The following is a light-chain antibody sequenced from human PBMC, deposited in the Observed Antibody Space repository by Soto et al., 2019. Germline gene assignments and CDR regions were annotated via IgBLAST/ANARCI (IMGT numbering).Light chain of an antibody. Sequence: ELVMTQSPDTLSVSPGERATLLCRASQSVRNNLAWYQQKPGQAPRLLIYGASTRATGIPARFSGSGSGTEFTLTISSLQSEDFAVYYCQQYNNWPFTFGPGTKVDIK. CDR2: GAS. CDR3: QQYNNWPFT. CDR1: QSVRNN. J-gene: IGKJ3*01. V-gene: IGKV3-15*01.